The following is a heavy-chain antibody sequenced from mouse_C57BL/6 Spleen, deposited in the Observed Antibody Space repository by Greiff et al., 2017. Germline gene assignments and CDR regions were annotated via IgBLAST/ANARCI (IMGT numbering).Heavy chain of an antibody. D-gene: IGHD3-1*01. CDR3: TRGEAPATGGWFAY. J-gene: IGHJ3*01. V-gene: IGHV1-55*01. CDR1: GYTFKNYW. Sequence: QVQLQQPGAELVKPGASVKMSCTASGYTFKNYWMHWVKQRPGQGLEWIGGLYPGSGGTKYTAKFKGKATMTVDTSSSTAYMQLSSLTSEDTAVYYCTRGEAPATGGWFAYWGQGTLVTVSA. CDR2: LYPGSGGT.